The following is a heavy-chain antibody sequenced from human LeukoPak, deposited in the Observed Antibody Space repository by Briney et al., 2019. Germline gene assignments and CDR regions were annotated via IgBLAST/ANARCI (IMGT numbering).Heavy chain of an antibody. CDR2: IYYSGST. D-gene: IGHD1-26*01. V-gene: IGHV4-39*07. J-gene: IGHJ4*02. CDR3: ARECLGRGYYDY. CDR1: GGSISSSSYY. Sequence: SETLSLTCTVSGGSISSSSYYWGWIRQPPGKGLEWIGSIYYSGSTYYNPSLKSRVTISVDKSKNQFSLNLSSVSAADTAVYYCARECLGRGYYDYWGQGTLVTVSS.